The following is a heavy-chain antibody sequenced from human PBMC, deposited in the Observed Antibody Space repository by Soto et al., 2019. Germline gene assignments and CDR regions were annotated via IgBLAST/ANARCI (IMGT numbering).Heavy chain of an antibody. V-gene: IGHV3-21*01. D-gene: IGHD3-3*01. J-gene: IGHJ4*02. CDR2: ISSSSSYI. Sequence: GGSLRLSCAASGFTFSSYSMNWVRQAPGKGLEWVSSISSSSSYIYYADSVKGRFTISRDNAKNSLYLQMNSLRAEDTAVYYCARDALRFLEWPTFDYWGQGTLVTVSS. CDR3: ARDALRFLEWPTFDY. CDR1: GFTFSSYS.